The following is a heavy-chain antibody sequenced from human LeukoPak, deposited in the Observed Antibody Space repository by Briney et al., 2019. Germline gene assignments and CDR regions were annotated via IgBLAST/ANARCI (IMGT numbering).Heavy chain of an antibody. CDR2: ISWNSGSI. J-gene: IGHJ3*02. Sequence: PVRSLRLSCAASGFTFDDYAMPWVRQAPGKGLEWVSGISWNSGSIGYADSVKGRFTISRDNAKNSLYLQMNSLRAEDTALYYCAKTYSSSWYGFNNAFDIWGQGTMVTVSS. CDR1: GFTFDDYA. CDR3: AKTYSSSWYGFNNAFDI. V-gene: IGHV3-9*01. D-gene: IGHD6-13*01.